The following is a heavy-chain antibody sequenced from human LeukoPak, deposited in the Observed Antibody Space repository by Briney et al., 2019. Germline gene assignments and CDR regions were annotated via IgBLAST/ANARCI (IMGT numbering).Heavy chain of an antibody. D-gene: IGHD3-22*01. CDR3: ARGLNDSSGYYHIDY. V-gene: IGHV4-59*01. Sequence: PSETLSLTCTVSGGSISSYYWSWIRQPPGKGLEWIGHIYYSGSTNYNPSLKSRVTISVDTSKNQFSLKLSSVTAADTAVYYCARGLNDSSGYYHIDYWGQGTLVTVSS. CDR1: GGSISSYY. J-gene: IGHJ4*02. CDR2: IYYSGST.